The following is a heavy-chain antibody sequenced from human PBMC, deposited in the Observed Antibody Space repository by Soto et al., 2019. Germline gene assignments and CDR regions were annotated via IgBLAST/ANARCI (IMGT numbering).Heavy chain of an antibody. D-gene: IGHD2-15*01. V-gene: IGHV3-9*01. CDR3: TKAAVPRGIRWFDP. J-gene: IGHJ5*02. CDR1: GLTLEDYA. Sequence: EVQLVESGGGLAQPGRSLRLSCVASGLTLEDYAMHWVRQAPGKGLEWVSGISWNSDNIDYADSVKGRFTISRDNARNSLYLHMNSLRVEDTALYYCTKAAVPRGIRWFDPWGQGTLVTVSS. CDR2: ISWNSDNI.